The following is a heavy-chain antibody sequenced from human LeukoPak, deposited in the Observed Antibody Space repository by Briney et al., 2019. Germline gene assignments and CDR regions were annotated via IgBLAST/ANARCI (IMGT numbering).Heavy chain of an antibody. V-gene: IGHV1-18*01. CDR2: ISAYNGNT. CDR3: ARDQYYDSKGWFDP. Sequence: ASVKVSCKASGYTFNSHGITWVRQAPGQGLEWMGWISAYNGNTNYAQKLQGRVTTTTDTSTSTAYMELRSLRSDDTAVYYCARDQYYDSKGWFDPWGQGTLVTVSS. J-gene: IGHJ5*02. D-gene: IGHD3-16*01. CDR1: GYTFNSHG.